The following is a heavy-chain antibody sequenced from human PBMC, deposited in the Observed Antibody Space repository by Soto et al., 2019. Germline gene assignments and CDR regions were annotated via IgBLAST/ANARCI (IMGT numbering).Heavy chain of an antibody. CDR1: GYTFTSYG. CDR3: AREGDRDSSSWYEEYFQH. CDR2: ISAYNGNT. Sequence: QVQLVQSGAEVKKPGASVKVSCKASGYTFTSYGISWVRQAPGQGLEWMGWISAYNGNTNYAQKLQGRVTMTTDTSTSTAYMELRSLRSDDTAVYYCAREGDRDSSSWYEEYFQHWGQGTLVTVSS. J-gene: IGHJ1*01. D-gene: IGHD6-13*01. V-gene: IGHV1-18*01.